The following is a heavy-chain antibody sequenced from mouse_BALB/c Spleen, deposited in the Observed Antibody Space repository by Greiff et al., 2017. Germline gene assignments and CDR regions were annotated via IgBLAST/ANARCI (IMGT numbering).Heavy chain of an antibody. J-gene: IGHJ2*01. D-gene: IGHD2-4*01. CDR1: GYTFTSYW. CDR2: IDPSDSYT. V-gene: IGHV1S127*01. Sequence: QVQLQQSGAELVKPGASVKMSCKASGYTFTSYWMHWVKQRPGQGLEWIGVIDPSDSYTSYNQKFKGKATLTVDTSSSTAYMQLSSLTSEDSAVYYCTRSVITTSYYYFDYWGQGTTLTVSS. CDR3: TRSVITTSYYYFDY.